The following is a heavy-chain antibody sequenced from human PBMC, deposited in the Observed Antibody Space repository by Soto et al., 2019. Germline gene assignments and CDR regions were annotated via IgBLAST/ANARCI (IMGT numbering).Heavy chain of an antibody. CDR3: AREIVTAGGNNYFDP. V-gene: IGHV4-4*02. J-gene: IGHJ5*02. CDR1: GGTVASSHW. CDR2: VYHTGDT. D-gene: IGHD2-21*02. Sequence: QVQLQESGPRLVEPSGSLSLTCGVSGGTVASSHWWSWVRQSPGGGLEWIGNVYHTGDTNFNPSLQSRVTISVDKSNNQFSLRLNSLTAADTAVYFCAREIVTAGGNNYFDPWGPGTLVTVSS.